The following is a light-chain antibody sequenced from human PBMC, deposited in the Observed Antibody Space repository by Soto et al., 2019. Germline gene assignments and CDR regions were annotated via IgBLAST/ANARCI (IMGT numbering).Light chain of an antibody. J-gene: IGKJ1*01. CDR1: QSISSY. CDR2: AAS. CDR3: QQTDSFPRT. Sequence: DIQMTQSPSSLSASVGDRATITCRASQSISSYLNWYQHKPGKAPKLLIYAASSLQTGVPSRFSGSRSGTGFALTISSLQRDDFATYYCQQTDSFPRTFGQGTKVDIK. V-gene: IGKV1-39*01.